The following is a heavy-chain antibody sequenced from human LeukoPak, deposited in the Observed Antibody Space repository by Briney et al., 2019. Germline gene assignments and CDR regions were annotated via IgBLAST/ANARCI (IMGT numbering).Heavy chain of an antibody. D-gene: IGHD2-2*01. Sequence: GGSLRLSCAASGFTFTDYYMSWIRQAPGKGLECISYISSSGSSINYADSVKGRFTISRDNAKNSLYLQMNSLRAEDTAVYYCARDPIVAGSSAERGFDYWGQGTLVTVSS. CDR2: ISSSGSSI. J-gene: IGHJ4*02. CDR1: GFTFTDYY. V-gene: IGHV3-11*04. CDR3: ARDPIVAGSSAERGFDY.